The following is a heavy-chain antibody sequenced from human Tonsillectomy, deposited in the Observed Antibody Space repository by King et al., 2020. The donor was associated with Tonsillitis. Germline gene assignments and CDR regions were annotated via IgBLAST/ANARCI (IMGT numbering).Heavy chain of an antibody. CDR1: GDSVSSGNHY. CDR3: VRKTQVYGTTCYDL. Sequence: QLQESGPGLMKPSETLSLTCTVSGDSVSSGNHYWSWIRQAPGKGLEWIGFIYNRGGTNYNSSLKSRVTISVDRSKKQFSLRLSSVTAADTAVYYCVRKTQVYGTTCYDLWGQGTLVTVSS. J-gene: IGHJ5*02. D-gene: IGHD2-2*01. CDR2: IYNRGGT. V-gene: IGHV4-61*01.